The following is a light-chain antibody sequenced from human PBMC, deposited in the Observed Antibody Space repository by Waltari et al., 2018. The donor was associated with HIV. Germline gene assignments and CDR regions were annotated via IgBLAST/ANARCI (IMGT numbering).Light chain of an antibody. Sequence: VLTQSPATLSLSPGERATLSCRASQPVGSFLAWYQQRPGQAPRLLIYEASTRATDIPGRFSGSGSGTDFTLTISSLQPEDVAVYYCQQRTNWLWTFGQGTMVEIK. V-gene: IGKV3-11*01. CDR1: QPVGSF. J-gene: IGKJ1*01. CDR3: QQRTNWLWT. CDR2: EAS.